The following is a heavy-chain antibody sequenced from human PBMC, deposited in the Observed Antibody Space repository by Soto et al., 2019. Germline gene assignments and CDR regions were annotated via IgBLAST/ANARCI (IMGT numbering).Heavy chain of an antibody. Sequence: LRLSCAASGFTFSDYYMTWIRQAPGKGLEWVSYISSSGNSIYYADSVRGRFTVSRDNAKNSLFLQMNSLRAEDTAVYYCARRAAAGRSFDYWGLGTLVTVSS. CDR2: ISSSGNSI. CDR1: GFTFSDYY. J-gene: IGHJ4*02. D-gene: IGHD6-13*01. CDR3: ARRAAAGRSFDY. V-gene: IGHV3-11*01.